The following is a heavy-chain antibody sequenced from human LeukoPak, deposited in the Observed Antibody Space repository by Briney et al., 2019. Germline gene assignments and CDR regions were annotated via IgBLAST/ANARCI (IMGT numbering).Heavy chain of an antibody. D-gene: IGHD3-10*01. Sequence: SETLSLTYTVSGGSISSSSHYWGWIRQPPGKGLEWIGSISSGGTTHNNPSLKSPVTISVDTSNNQFSLELRSLTAADTAVYYCARHSGGRGGRGTMGSFDDWGQGTLVTVSS. CDR1: GGSISSSSHY. J-gene: IGHJ4*02. CDR3: ARHSGGRGGRGTMGSFDD. V-gene: IGHV4-39*01. CDR2: ISSGGTT.